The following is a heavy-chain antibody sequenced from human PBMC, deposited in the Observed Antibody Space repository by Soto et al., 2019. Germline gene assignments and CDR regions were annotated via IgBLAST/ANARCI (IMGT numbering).Heavy chain of an antibody. D-gene: IGHD6-6*01. J-gene: IGHJ4*02. CDR3: ARAPKVSGSSQTRPDF. Sequence: PSETLSLTCSIYSGTFRGYYGSWIRQHPGKGLEWIGELSQSGNTNYSPSLKSRVSISIDTSKKQFSLNLASVSAADKAVYYCARAPKVSGSSQTRPDFWGQGTLVTVSS. CDR1: SGTFRGYY. V-gene: IGHV4-34*01. CDR2: LSQSGNT.